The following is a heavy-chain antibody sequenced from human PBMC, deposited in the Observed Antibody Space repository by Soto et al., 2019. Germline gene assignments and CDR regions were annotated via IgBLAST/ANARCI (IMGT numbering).Heavy chain of an antibody. D-gene: IGHD6-19*01. Sequence: ASVKISCTSSGYTFTSYGISWVRQAPGQGLEGMGWISAYNGNTNYAQKLQGRVTMTTDTSTSTAYMELRSLRSDDTAVYYCARDIAVAGDLADYWGQGTLVTVSS. J-gene: IGHJ4*02. V-gene: IGHV1-18*01. CDR1: GYTFTSYG. CDR3: ARDIAVAGDLADY. CDR2: ISAYNGNT.